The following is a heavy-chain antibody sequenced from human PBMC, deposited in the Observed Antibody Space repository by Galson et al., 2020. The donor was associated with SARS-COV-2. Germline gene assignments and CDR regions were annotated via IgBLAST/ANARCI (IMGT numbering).Heavy chain of an antibody. D-gene: IGHD2-15*01. CDR3: AREGCTGGSCFRWYFDH. V-gene: IGHV4-39*07. CDR1: GGSFSSSSYY. CDR2: IYYIGST. J-gene: IGHJ4*02. Sequence: SETQSLTCTVSGGSFSSSSYYWGWVRQPPGKGLEWIGNIYYIGSTYYNPSLKSRVTISIDTSKNQFFLRLNSVTAADTAVYYCAREGCTGGSCFRWYFDHWGRGTLVTVSS.